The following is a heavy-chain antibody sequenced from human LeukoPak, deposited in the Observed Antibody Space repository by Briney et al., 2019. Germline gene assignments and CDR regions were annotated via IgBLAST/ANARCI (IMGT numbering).Heavy chain of an antibody. CDR1: GFTFSSYG. D-gene: IGHD3-10*01. CDR2: INSDGSST. Sequence: PGGSLRLSCAASGFTFSSYGMHWVRQAPGKGLVWVSRINSDGSSTSYADSVKGRFTISRDNAKNTLYLQMNSLRAEDTAVYYCARWGAAGSGSYLNFDYWGQGTLVTVSS. CDR3: ARWGAAGSGSYLNFDY. V-gene: IGHV3-74*01. J-gene: IGHJ4*02.